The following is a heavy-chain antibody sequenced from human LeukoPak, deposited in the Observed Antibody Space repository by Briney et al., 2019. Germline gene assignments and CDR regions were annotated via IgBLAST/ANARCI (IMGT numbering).Heavy chain of an antibody. D-gene: IGHD3-22*01. CDR1: GFIFSNYG. CDR2: IRGNAGTT. CDR3: AKGHGDASGYYYFDS. J-gene: IGHJ4*02. Sequence: GGSLRLSCAASGFIFSNYGMSWVRQAPGKVLEWVSAIRGNAGTTYYADSVKGRFTIFRDNFKNMLYLQMNSLRVEDTAVYYCAKGHGDASGYYYFDSWGQGTLVTVSS. V-gene: IGHV3-23*01.